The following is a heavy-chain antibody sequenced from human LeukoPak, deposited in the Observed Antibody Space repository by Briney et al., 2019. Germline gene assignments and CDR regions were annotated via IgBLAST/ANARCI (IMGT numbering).Heavy chain of an antibody. CDR1: GGTFSSHA. V-gene: IGHV1-69*05. Sequence: SVKVSCKASGGTFSSHAISWVRQAPGQGLEWMGGIIPIFGTANYAQKFQGRVTITTDESTSTAYMELSSLRSEDTAVYYCARVGRQVVPAALYYYYYMDVWGKGTTVTVSS. J-gene: IGHJ6*03. CDR3: ARVGRQVVPAALYYYYYMDV. CDR2: IIPIFGTA. D-gene: IGHD2-2*01.